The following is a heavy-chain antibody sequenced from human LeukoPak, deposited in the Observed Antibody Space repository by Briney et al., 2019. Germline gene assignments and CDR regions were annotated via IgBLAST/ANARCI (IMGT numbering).Heavy chain of an antibody. CDR3: ARQTTVTTQSDY. CDR2: IDPIDSYT. V-gene: IGHV5-10-1*01. CDR1: GYIFSNYW. D-gene: IGHD4-17*01. Sequence: GESLKISCEGSGYIFSNYWISWVRLMPGKGLEWMGRIDPIDSYTNYSPSFQGHVTFSVDKSINTAYLQWSSLKASDTAMYYCARQTTVTTQSDYWGQGTLVTVSS. J-gene: IGHJ4*02.